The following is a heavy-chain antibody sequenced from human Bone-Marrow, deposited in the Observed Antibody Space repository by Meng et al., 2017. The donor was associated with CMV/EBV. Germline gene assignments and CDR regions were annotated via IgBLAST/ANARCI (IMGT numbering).Heavy chain of an antibody. Sequence: GESLKISCAASGFTFSSYSMNWVRQAPGKGLEWVSSISSSSSYIYYADSVKGRFTISRDNAKNSLYLQMNSLRAEDTAVYYCARALGYCSSTSCYEYYFDYWGQGTLVTVS. D-gene: IGHD2-2*01. CDR2: ISSSSSYI. CDR1: GFTFSSYS. V-gene: IGHV3-21*01. J-gene: IGHJ4*02. CDR3: ARALGYCSSTSCYEYYFDY.